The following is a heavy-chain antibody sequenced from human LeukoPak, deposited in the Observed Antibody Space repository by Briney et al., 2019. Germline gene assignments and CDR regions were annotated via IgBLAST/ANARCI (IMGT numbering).Heavy chain of an antibody. CDR1: GYSISSGYS. Sequence: SETLSLTCAVSGYSISSGYSWGWIRQPPGKGPECIGNVNHAGSTYYNPSLRSRVSILVDTSKNQFSLRLGSVTAADTAVYYCARAPHCGTTSCYEVGYWGQVTLVTVSS. CDR2: VNHAGST. J-gene: IGHJ4*02. D-gene: IGHD2-2*01. CDR3: ARAPHCGTTSCYEVGY. V-gene: IGHV4-38-2*01.